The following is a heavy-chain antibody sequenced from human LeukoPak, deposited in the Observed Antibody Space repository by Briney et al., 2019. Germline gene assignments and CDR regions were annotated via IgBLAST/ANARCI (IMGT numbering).Heavy chain of an antibody. D-gene: IGHD6-13*01. V-gene: IGHV3-48*03. CDR3: ARVDYSGSWPHYFDY. J-gene: IGHJ4*02. Sequence: PGGSLRLSCAASGFTFSSYEMNWVRQAPGKGLEWVSYISSCGSTIYYADSVKGRFTIFRDNAKNSLYLQMNSLRAEDTAVYYCARVDYSGSWPHYFDYWGQGTLVTVSS. CDR1: GFTFSSYE. CDR2: ISSCGSTI.